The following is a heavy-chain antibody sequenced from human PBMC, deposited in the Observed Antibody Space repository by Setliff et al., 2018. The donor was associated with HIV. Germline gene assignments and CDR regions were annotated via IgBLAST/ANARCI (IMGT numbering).Heavy chain of an antibody. D-gene: IGHD5-18*01. J-gene: IGHJ4*02. Sequence: ASVKVSCKASGYPFITGYIHWVRQAPGQGLEWMGVINTSGGSAGYAEKFRGRVTISRDIHANTAYMELSSLRSEETAIYSRARSLREYSYGSPEHWGPGTLVTVSS. CDR3: ARSLREYSYGSPEH. CDR2: INTSGGSA. CDR1: GYPFITGY. V-gene: IGHV1-46*01.